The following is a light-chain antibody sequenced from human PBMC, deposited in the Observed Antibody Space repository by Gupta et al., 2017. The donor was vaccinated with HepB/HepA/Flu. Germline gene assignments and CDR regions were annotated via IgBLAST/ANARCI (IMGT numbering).Light chain of an antibody. CDR1: QSVSSSY. J-gene: IGKJ1*01. Sequence: PGERVTLSCRASQSVSSSYLTWYQQKPGQAPRLLIYGASTRATSIPARFSGSGSGTDFTLTISSLQPEDFAVYYCQQEYNLPRTFGQGTQVEIK. CDR2: GAS. CDR3: QQEYNLPRT. V-gene: IGKV3-7*04.